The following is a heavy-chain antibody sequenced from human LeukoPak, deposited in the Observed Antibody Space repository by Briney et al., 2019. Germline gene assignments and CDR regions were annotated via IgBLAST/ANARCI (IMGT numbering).Heavy chain of an antibody. CDR3: SRDRDYDDFTKGYYYYYMDV. Sequence: GGSLRLSCAASEFSVGSNYMTWVRQAPGKGLEWVSLIYSGGSTYYADSVKGRFTISRDNSKNTLYLQMKSLKTEDTAVYYCSRDRDYDDFTKGYYYYYMDVWGKGTTVTVSS. CDR2: IYSGGST. CDR1: EFSVGSNY. D-gene: IGHD4-17*01. J-gene: IGHJ6*03. V-gene: IGHV3-66*01.